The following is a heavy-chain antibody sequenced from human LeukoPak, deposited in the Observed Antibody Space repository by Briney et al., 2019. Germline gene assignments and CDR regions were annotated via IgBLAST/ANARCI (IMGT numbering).Heavy chain of an antibody. CDR2: INSDESSI. CDR3: ARERLVGLGCFDP. CDR1: GFTFISYW. V-gene: IGHV3-74*01. Sequence: GGSLRLSCTAPGFTFISYWMHWVRQAPGKGLVWVSRINSDESSISYADSVKGRFTISRDNAKNTLYLQMNSLRTEDTAVYYCARERLVGLGCFDPWGQGTQVTVSS. D-gene: IGHD1-26*01. J-gene: IGHJ5*02.